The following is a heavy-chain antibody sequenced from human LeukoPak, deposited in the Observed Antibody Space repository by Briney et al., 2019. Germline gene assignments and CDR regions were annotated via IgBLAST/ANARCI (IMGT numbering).Heavy chain of an antibody. J-gene: IGHJ4*02. CDR3: ARTYYYDSSGSLDY. Sequence: PSETLSLTCTVSGGSISIYYWSWIRQPAGKALEWIGRIYTSGSTNYNPSLKSRVTMSVDTSKNQFSLKLSSVTAADTAVYYCARTYYYDSSGSLDYWGQGTLVTVSS. V-gene: IGHV4-4*07. CDR1: GGSISIYY. CDR2: IYTSGST. D-gene: IGHD3-22*01.